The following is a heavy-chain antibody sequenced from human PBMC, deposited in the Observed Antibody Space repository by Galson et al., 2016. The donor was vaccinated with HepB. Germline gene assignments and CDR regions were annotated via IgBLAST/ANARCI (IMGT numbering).Heavy chain of an antibody. CDR1: AYTFTAYY. CDR3: ARRSSSPAGAFDL. J-gene: IGHJ3*01. CDR2: INPNSGGT. V-gene: IGHV1-2*02. Sequence: SVKVACKASAYTFTAYYIHWVRQAPGHGLEWMGWINPNSGGTNSPQNFQGRVTLTRNTSTSTAYMDLTRLRSDDTAVYFCARRSSSPAGAFDLWGQGTLVTVSS. D-gene: IGHD6-6*01.